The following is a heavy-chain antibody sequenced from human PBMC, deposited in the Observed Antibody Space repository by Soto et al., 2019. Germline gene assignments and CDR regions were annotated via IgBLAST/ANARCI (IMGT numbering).Heavy chain of an antibody. CDR1: ASSISSAYF. V-gene: IGHV4-38-2*01. CDR3: ARTWLAGGTPADAFDI. D-gene: IGHD2-15*01. CDR2: IFHTGGT. Sequence: SETLSLTCAVFASSISSAYFLGWIRQPPGKGLEWIATIFHTGGTYYNPSLKSRVTISVDTSNNQFSLRLNSVTAADTALYFCARTWLAGGTPADAFDIWGQGTMVTVS. J-gene: IGHJ3*02.